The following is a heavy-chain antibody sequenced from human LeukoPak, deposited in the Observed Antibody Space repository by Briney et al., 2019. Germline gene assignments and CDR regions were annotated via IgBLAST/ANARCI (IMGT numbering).Heavy chain of an antibody. J-gene: IGHJ6*02. Sequence: GGSLRLSCAASGITFSTYAMSWVRQAPGKGLEWVSIIYSGGGTYYADSVRGRFTISRDNSKNTLYLQMNSLRAEDTAVYYCARSYSNHLFGMDVWGQGTTVTVSS. CDR1: GITFSTYA. D-gene: IGHD4-11*01. V-gene: IGHV3-66*01. CDR3: ARSYSNHLFGMDV. CDR2: IYSGGGT.